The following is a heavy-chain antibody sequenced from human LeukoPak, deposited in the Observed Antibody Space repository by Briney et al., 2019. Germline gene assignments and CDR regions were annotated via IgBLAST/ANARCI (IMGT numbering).Heavy chain of an antibody. J-gene: IGHJ3*02. V-gene: IGHV1-2*02. D-gene: IGHD3-9*01. Sequence: ASVKVSCKASGYTFTGYYMHWVRQAPGQGLEWMGWINPNSGGTNYAQKFQGRVTMTRDTSISTAYMELSRLRSDDTAVYYCARVGVLTGSLTDAFDIWGQGTMVTVSS. CDR1: GYTFTGYY. CDR3: ARVGVLTGSLTDAFDI. CDR2: INPNSGGT.